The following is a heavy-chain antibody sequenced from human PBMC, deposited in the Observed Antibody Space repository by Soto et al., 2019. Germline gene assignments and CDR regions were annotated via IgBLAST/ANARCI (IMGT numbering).Heavy chain of an antibody. V-gene: IGHV3-74*01. CDR2: INSDGSTT. D-gene: IGHD3-3*01. J-gene: IGHJ6*02. Sequence: EVQLVESGGGLLQPGGSLRLSCAASGFTFSNYWMNWVRQAPGKGLVWVSRINSDGSTTNYADSVKGRFTISRDNAKNTLHLQMNRLRADDTAVYYCARIDFWSGMDVWGQGTTVTVSS. CDR3: ARIDFWSGMDV. CDR1: GFTFSNYW.